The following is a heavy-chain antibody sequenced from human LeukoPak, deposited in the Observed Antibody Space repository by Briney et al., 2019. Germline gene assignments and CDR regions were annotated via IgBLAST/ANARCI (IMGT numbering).Heavy chain of an antibody. CDR1: GGSISSGGYS. CDR3: ARVSTMVRGVTDY. V-gene: IGHV4-30-2*01. Sequence: PSETLSLTCAVSGGSISSGGYSWSWIRQPPGKGLEWIGYIYHSGSTYYNPSLKSRVTISVDRSKNQFSLKLSSVTAADTAVYYCARVSTMVRGVTDYWGQGTLVTVSS. CDR2: IYHSGST. J-gene: IGHJ4*02. D-gene: IGHD3-10*01.